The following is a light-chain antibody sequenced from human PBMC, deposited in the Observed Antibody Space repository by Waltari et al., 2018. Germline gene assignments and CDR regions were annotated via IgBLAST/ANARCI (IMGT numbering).Light chain of an antibody. V-gene: IGKV3-15*01. CDR1: QSVTRK. J-gene: IGKJ2*01. CDR3: SQYNDWPYT. Sequence: EIVMTQSPATLSVSPADRATLSCRASQSVTRKLSWYQHKPGQVPRLLIAGVSTRATGIPARFSGSGSGTEFTLTISSLQSEDSAVYYCSQYNDWPYTFGQGTKLELQ. CDR2: GVS.